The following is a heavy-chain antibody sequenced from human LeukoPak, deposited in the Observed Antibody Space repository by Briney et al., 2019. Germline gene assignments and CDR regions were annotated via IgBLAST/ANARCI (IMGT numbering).Heavy chain of an antibody. CDR1: GFTFSSYG. J-gene: IGHJ4*02. CDR2: IWYDRSNK. CDR3: ARPTYSGSYYWFDY. V-gene: IGHV3-33*01. Sequence: PGGSLMLSCAASGFTFSSYGMHWVRQAPGKGLEWVAVIWYDRSNKYYADSVKGRFTISRDNSKNTLYLQMNSLRAEDTAVYYCARPTYSGSYYWFDYWGQGTLVTVSS. D-gene: IGHD1-26*01.